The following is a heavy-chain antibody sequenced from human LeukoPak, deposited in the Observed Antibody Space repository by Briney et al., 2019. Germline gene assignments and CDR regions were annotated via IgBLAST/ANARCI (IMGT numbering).Heavy chain of an antibody. CDR3: AKDQAYYYDSSGYYYLDY. CDR1: GFTFSSYA. J-gene: IGHJ4*02. CDR2: ISDSGGST. D-gene: IGHD3-22*01. V-gene: IGHV3-23*01. Sequence: GGSLRLSCAASGFTFSSYAMSWVRQAPGKGLEWVSAISDSGGSTYYADSVKGRFTISRDNSKNTLYLQMNSLRAEDTAVYYCAKDQAYYYDSSGYYYLDYWGQGTLVTVSS.